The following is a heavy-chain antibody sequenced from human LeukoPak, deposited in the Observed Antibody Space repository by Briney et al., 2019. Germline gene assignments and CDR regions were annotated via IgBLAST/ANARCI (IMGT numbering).Heavy chain of an antibody. CDR1: GFSFNSDW. J-gene: IGHJ4*02. CDR3: TRRWDD. CDR2: IKHDESEK. Sequence: GGSLRLSCAASGFSFNSDWMDWVRQAPGKGLEWVANIKHDESEKNYLDSVKGRFTISRDNAQNSLYLQMNGLRVEDTAVYYCTRRWDDWGQGTLVTVSS. V-gene: IGHV3-7*01. D-gene: IGHD1-26*01.